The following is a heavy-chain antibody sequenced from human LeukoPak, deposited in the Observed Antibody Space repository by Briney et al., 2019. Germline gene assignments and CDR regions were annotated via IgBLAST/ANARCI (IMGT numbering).Heavy chain of an antibody. Sequence: ASVKLSCKASGFTFTGYYMHWVRQAPGQGLEWMGWINPNSGGTNYAQKFQGRVTMTRDTSISTAYMELSRLRSDDTAVYYCARGNAWGNYDKNTPTDYWGQGTLVTVSS. CDR3: ARGNAWGNYDKNTPTDY. V-gene: IGHV1-2*02. CDR1: GFTFTGYY. J-gene: IGHJ4*02. CDR2: INPNSGGT. D-gene: IGHD4-11*01.